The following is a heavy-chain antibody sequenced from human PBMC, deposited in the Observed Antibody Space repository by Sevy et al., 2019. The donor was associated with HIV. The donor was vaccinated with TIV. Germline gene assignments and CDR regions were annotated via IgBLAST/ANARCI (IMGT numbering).Heavy chain of an antibody. D-gene: IGHD2-15*01. CDR1: GGSISSGGYY. CDR2: IYYSGST. V-gene: IGHV4-31*03. CDR3: ARENCSGGSCSQYNWFDP. Sequence: SETLSLTCTVSGGSISSGGYYWSWIRQHPGKGLEWIGYIYYSGSTYYNPSLKSRVTISVDTSKNQFSLKLSSVTAADTAVYYCARENCSGGSCSQYNWFDPWGQRTLVTVSS. J-gene: IGHJ5*02.